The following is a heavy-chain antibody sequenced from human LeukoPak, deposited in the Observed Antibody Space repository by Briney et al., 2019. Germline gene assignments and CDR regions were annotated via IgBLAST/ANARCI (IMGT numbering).Heavy chain of an antibody. J-gene: IGHJ4*02. CDR2: VSYGGST. CDR3: ARGGYEARSYYFDY. CDR1: GGSISNYY. Sequence: SETLSLTCTVSGGSISNYYWSWIRQPPGKGLEWIGYVSYGGSTDHNPSLKSRVTISVDTSKNQFSLRLSSVTAADTAVYYCARGGYEARSYYFDYWGQGTLVTVSS. V-gene: IGHV4-59*01. D-gene: IGHD5-12*01.